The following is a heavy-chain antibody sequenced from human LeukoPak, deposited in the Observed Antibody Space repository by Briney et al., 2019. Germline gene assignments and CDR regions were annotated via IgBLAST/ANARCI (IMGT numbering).Heavy chain of an antibody. CDR1: GGSFSGYY. V-gene: IGHV4-34*01. CDR3: ARHSRNYYGSGSYYSSRTAPFDY. D-gene: IGHD3-10*01. CDR2: INHSGST. J-gene: IGHJ4*02. Sequence: SETLSLTCAVYGGSFSGYYWSWIRQPPGKGLEWIGEINHSGSTNYNPSLKSRVTISVDTSKDQFSLKLSSVTAADTAVYYCARHSRNYYGSGSYYSSRTAPFDYWGQGTLVTVSS.